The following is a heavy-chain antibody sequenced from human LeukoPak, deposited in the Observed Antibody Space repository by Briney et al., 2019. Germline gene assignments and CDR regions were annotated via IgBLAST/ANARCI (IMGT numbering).Heavy chain of an antibody. CDR3: ARERETTVTFYYYYYGMDV. Sequence: GRSLRLSCAASGFTFSSYAMHWVRQAPGKGLEWVAVISYDGSNKYYADSVKGRFTISRDNSKNTLYLQMNSLRAEDTAVYYCARERETTVTFYYYYYGMDVWGQGTTVTVSS. J-gene: IGHJ6*02. D-gene: IGHD4-17*01. CDR2: ISYDGSNK. CDR1: GFTFSSYA. V-gene: IGHV3-30-3*01.